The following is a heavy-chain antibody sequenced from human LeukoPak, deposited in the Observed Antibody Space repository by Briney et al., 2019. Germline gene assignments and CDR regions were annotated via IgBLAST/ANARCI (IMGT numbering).Heavy chain of an antibody. CDR3: AKDPIVVVPAAHDY. V-gene: IGHV3-23*01. Sequence: GGSLRLSCAASGFTFNNYAMTWVRQAPGKGLEWVSGISGRGGNTYYADSVKGRFTISRDNSKNTLYLQMNSLRAEDTAVYYCAKDPIVVVPAAHDYWGQGTLVTVSS. D-gene: IGHD2-2*01. J-gene: IGHJ4*02. CDR2: ISGRGGNT. CDR1: GFTFNNYA.